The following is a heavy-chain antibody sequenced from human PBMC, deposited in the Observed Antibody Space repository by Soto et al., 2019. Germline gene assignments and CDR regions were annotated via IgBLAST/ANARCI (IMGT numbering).Heavy chain of an antibody. CDR1: GFTFSHYA. J-gene: IGHJ4*02. CDR3: AIDGSHNFDY. Sequence: QVQLVESGGGVVQPGRSLRLSCAASGFTFSHYAMHWVRQAPSKRLEWVALMSYDGSNEYYADSVKGRFTISRDNSKNTLYLQMNSLRAQVTAVYYCAIDGSHNFDYWGQGTLVTVSS. D-gene: IGHD1-26*01. V-gene: IGHV3-30*03. CDR2: MSYDGSNE.